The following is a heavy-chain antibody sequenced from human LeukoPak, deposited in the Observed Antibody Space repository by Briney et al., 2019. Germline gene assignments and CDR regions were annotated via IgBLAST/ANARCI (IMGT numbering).Heavy chain of an antibody. V-gene: IGHV1-3*01. CDR1: GYTFTSYA. D-gene: IGHD5-18*01. Sequence: ASVKVSCRASGYTFTSYAMHWVRQAPGQRLEWMGWINAGNGNTKYSQKFQGRVTITRDTSASTAYMELSSLRSEDTAVYYCASGEEYSYGYRFDYWGQGTLVTVSS. CDR3: ASGEEYSYGYRFDY. CDR2: INAGNGNT. J-gene: IGHJ4*02.